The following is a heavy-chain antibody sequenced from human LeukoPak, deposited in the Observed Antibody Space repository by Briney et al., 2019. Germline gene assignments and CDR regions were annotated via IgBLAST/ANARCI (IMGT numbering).Heavy chain of an antibody. D-gene: IGHD6-13*01. CDR2: IGVGGST. CDR1: GFTFSSYP. CDR3: VRGISSPDY. Sequence: GGSLRLSCSASGFTFSSYPMSWVRQAPGKELEWVSGIGVGGSTYYPESVRGRFTISRDNSKNTLYLQMNSLTADDTAIYYCVRGISSPDYWGQGTLVTVSS. J-gene: IGHJ4*02. V-gene: IGHV3-23*01.